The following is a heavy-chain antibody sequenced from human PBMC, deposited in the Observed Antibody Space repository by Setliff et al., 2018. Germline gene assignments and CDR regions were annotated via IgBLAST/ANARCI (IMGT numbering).Heavy chain of an antibody. CDR2: TIPLLPLP. CDR1: GYTFTGYY. V-gene: IGHV1-69*10. Sequence: SVKVSCKASGYTFTGYYMHWVRQAPGQGLEWMGGTIPLLPLPNYAVKFQGRVTITADISTNTAYMELSSLRSDDTAVYYCARNAITGSTRKYYYYMDVWGQGTTVTVSS. CDR3: ARNAITGSTRKYYYYMDV. J-gene: IGHJ6*03. D-gene: IGHD1-7*01.